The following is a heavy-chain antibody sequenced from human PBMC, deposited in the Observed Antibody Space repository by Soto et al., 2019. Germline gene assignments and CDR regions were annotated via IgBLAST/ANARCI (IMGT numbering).Heavy chain of an antibody. J-gene: IGHJ4*02. D-gene: IGHD6-13*01. V-gene: IGHV3-11*05. CDR1: GFTFSDYY. CDR2: ISSSTSHT. Sequence: QVQLGESGGGLVKPGGSLRLSSAVSGFTFSDYYMTWIRQAPGKGLEWVSYISSSTSHTNYADSVKGRFTISRDNAKNSLFLQMNSLRAEDTAVYYCARGRGAAADYFDFWGQGTLVTVSS. CDR3: ARGRGAAADYFDF.